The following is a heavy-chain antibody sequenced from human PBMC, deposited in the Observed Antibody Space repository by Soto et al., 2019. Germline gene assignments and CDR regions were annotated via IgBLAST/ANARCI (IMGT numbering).Heavy chain of an antibody. J-gene: IGHJ4*02. CDR3: ARKVDSGGYFDY. V-gene: IGHV3-33*01. CDR1: GFTFSNYG. D-gene: IGHD5-12*01. Sequence: QVQLVESGGGVVQPGRSLRLSCTTSGFTFSNYGMHWVRQAPGKGLEWVAVIWYDGSNKHYEDSVRGRFTISRDSSKNTLYLQMDSLRVEDTAVYYCARKVDSGGYFDYWGQGALVTVSS. CDR2: IWYDGSNK.